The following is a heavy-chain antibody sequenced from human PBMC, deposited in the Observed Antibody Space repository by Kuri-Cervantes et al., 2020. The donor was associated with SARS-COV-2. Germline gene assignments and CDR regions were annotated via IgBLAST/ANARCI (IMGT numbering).Heavy chain of an antibody. Sequence: EGSLRLSCVASGFTFSSYWMHWVRQAPGKGLVWVSRLTNDGSDAIFADSVKGRITISRDNAKNMLYLYMNSLRADDTAVYYCARDSMTTRDFDYWGQGTLVTVSS. J-gene: IGHJ4*02. CDR3: ARDSMTTRDFDY. CDR1: GFTFSSYW. V-gene: IGHV3-74*01. D-gene: IGHD4-11*01. CDR2: LTNDGSDA.